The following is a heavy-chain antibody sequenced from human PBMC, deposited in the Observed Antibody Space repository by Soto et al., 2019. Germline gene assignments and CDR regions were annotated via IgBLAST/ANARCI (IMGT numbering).Heavy chain of an antibody. CDR1: GGSFSGYY. CDR3: ARGVAGPKGGFDYYSYYGMDV. J-gene: IGHJ6*02. CDR2: INHSGST. D-gene: IGHD6-19*01. Sequence: SETLSLTCAVYGGSFSGYYWSWIRQPPGKGLEWIGEINHSGSTNYNPSLKSRVTISVDTSKNQFSLKLSSVTAADTAVYYCARGVAGPKGGFDYYSYYGMDVWGQGTTVTVSS. V-gene: IGHV4-34*01.